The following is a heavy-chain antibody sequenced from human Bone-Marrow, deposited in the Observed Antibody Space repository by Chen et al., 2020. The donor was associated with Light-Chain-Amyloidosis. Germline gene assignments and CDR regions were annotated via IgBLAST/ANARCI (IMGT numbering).Heavy chain of an antibody. CDR3: ARDRAASGDYFDY. D-gene: IGHD6-13*01. J-gene: IGHJ4*02. CDR1: GYSISSGYY. V-gene: IGHV4-38-2*02. CDR2: IYHSGST. Sequence: QVQLQESGPGLVKPSETLSFTCAVSGYSISSGYYWGWIRQPPGKGLEWIGSIYHSGSTYYTPSLKSRVTISIDTSKNQFSLKLSSVTAADTAVYYCARDRAASGDYFDYWGQGTLVTVSS.